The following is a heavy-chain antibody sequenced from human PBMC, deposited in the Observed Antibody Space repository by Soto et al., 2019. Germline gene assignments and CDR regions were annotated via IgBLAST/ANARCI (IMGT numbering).Heavy chain of an antibody. D-gene: IGHD3-10*01. J-gene: IGHJ6*02. V-gene: IGHV4-31*03. CDR1: GGSISSGGYY. CDR3: ARELRFGEDYYGMDV. CDR2: IYYSGST. Sequence: QVQLQESGPGLVKPSQTLSLTCTVSGGSISSGGYYWSWIRQHPGKGLEWIGYIYYSGSTYYNPSLKSRVTXPXXXSXXQFSLKLSSVTAADTAVYYWARELRFGEDYYGMDVWGQGTTVTVSS.